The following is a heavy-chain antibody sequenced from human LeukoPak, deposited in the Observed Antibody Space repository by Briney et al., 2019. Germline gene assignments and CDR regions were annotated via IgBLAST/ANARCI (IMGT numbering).Heavy chain of an antibody. D-gene: IGHD3-22*01. J-gene: IGHJ4*02. CDR3: ARLAAGYYDSSGYYDY. V-gene: IGHV1-8*01. CDR1: GYTFTNYD. Sequence: ASVKVSCKASGYTFTNYDFNWMRQAAGQGLEWMGWMNPNSGSTGYAQKFQGRVTMTRDTSISTAYMELRSLRSDDTAVYYCARLAAGYYDSSGYYDYWGQGTLVTVSS. CDR2: MNPNSGST.